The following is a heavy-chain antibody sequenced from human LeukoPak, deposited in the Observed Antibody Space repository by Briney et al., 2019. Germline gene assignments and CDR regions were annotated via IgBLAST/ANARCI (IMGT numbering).Heavy chain of an antibody. V-gene: IGHV4-4*07. D-gene: IGHD5-24*01. J-gene: IGHJ3*02. CDR2: IYTSGST. Sequence: SETLSLTCSVSGGSISDYYWSWVRQPAGKGLEWIGRIYTSGSTNYNPSLKSRVTMSIDTSKSQFSFKLSSVTASDTAVYYCARDHRKDGSNSGEYDAFDIWGQGTMVTVSS. CDR3: ARDHRKDGSNSGEYDAFDI. CDR1: GGSISDYY.